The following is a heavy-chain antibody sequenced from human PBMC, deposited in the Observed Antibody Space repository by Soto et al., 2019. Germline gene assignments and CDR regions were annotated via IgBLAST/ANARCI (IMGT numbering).Heavy chain of an antibody. V-gene: IGHV4-61*08. J-gene: IGHJ5*02. CDR1: XGSVSSGDYY. CDR3: ARIPVDTYMIYWSDP. Sequence: SLSLACAVSXGSVSSGDYYWTWIRQPPGKGPEWIGYVYYGGSTNYNPSLRSRVTISVEAAKNQYSLRLNSVTAADTAVYHCARIPVDTYMIYWSDPWGQGIPVTVSS. CDR2: VYYGGST. D-gene: IGHD3-16*01.